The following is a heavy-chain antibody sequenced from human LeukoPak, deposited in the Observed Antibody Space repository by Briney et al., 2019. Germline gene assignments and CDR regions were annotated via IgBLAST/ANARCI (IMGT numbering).Heavy chain of an antibody. CDR2: IIPIFGTA. V-gene: IGHV1-69*13. Sequence: ASVKVSCKASGGTFSSYAISWVRQAPGRGLEWMGGIIPIFGTANYAQKFQGRVTITADESTSTAYMELSSLRSEDTAVYYCARSGLGYYYYYGMDVWGQGTTVTVSS. CDR1: GGTFSSYA. D-gene: IGHD1-1*01. J-gene: IGHJ6*02. CDR3: ARSGLGYYYYYGMDV.